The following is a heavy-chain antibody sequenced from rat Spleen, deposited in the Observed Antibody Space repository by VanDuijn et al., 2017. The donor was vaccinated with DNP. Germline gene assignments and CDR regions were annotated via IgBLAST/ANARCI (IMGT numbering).Heavy chain of an antibody. J-gene: IGHJ2*01. Sequence: EVQLVESGGGLVQPGRSMKLSCAASGFTFSNYYMAWVRQAPTKGLEWVASISTGGENTYYRDSVKGRFTISRDNTKSALYLQMDSLRSEETATYYCIRWNSGHFDYWGQGVMVTVSS. CDR3: IRWNSGHFDY. CDR2: ISTGGENT. D-gene: IGHD4-3*01. V-gene: IGHV5S11*01. CDR1: GFTFSNYY.